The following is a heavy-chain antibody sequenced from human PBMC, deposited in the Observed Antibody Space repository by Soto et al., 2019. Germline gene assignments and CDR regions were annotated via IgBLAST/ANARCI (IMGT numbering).Heavy chain of an antibody. Sequence: QVQLVQSGAEVKKPGASVKVSFKASGYTFTSYGISWVRQAPGQGLEWRGWISAYNGNTNYAQKLQGRVTMTTDTSRSTAYMERRSLRSDDTAVYYCARDGVDTATGSYDGMDVWGQGTRVTVSS. V-gene: IGHV1-18*01. D-gene: IGHD5-18*01. J-gene: IGHJ6*02. CDR3: ARDGVDTATGSYDGMDV. CDR2: ISAYNGNT. CDR1: GYTFTSYG.